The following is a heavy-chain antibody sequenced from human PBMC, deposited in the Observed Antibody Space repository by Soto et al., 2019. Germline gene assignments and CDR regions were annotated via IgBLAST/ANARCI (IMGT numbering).Heavy chain of an antibody. CDR1: GGTFSSYA. V-gene: IGHV1-69*01. J-gene: IGHJ5*02. Sequence: QVQLVQSGAEVKKPGSSVKVSCKASGGTFSSYAISWVRQAPGQGLEWMGGIIPIFGTANYAQKFQGRVTITADESTSTASIELSGLKSEDTAGYYCARVSETRARGVGNWFDPRGQGTMVTVYS. CDR2: IIPIFGTA. CDR3: ARVSETRARGVGNWFDP. D-gene: IGHD3-10*01.